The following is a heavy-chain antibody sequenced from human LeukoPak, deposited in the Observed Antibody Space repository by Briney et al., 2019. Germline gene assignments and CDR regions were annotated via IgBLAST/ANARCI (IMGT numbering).Heavy chain of an antibody. CDR1: GGSIRRYY. CDR2: IYYSGPT. CDR3: AREASYYSTWYDY. V-gene: IGHV4-59*01. D-gene: IGHD3-10*01. Sequence: PSETLSLPCTLSGGSIRRYYWSWMRHPPEEGVEWIGYIYYSGPTKYNPSLKSRVTMSIDTSNNQFSLKLESVAAADTAIYYCAREASYYSTWYDYWGQGALVTVAS. J-gene: IGHJ4*02.